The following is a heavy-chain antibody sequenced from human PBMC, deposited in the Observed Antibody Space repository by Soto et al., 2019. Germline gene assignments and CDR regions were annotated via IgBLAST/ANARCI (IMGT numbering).Heavy chain of an antibody. J-gene: IGHJ5*02. Sequence: LRLSCAGSGFTFSSYGTHWVRQAPGKGLEWVAVISYDGSDKYYGDSVKGRFTISRDDSKNTLYLQMNSLRVEDTAIYYCAKTAGYYYFWGIFGLDPWAREPRFTVS. D-gene: IGHD3-16*01. V-gene: IGHV3-30*18. CDR3: AKTAGYYYFWGIFGLDP. CDR2: ISYDGSDK. CDR1: GFTFSSYG.